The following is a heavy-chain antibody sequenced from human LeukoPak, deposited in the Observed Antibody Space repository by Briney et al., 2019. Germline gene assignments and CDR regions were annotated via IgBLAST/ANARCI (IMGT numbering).Heavy chain of an antibody. D-gene: IGHD1-26*01. J-gene: IGHJ3*02. Sequence: GSLRLSCIVSGGSISSYYWSWIRQPPGKGLEWIGYIYSSGSTNSSPSLKSRVTISVDTSKSQFSLKMTSVTAADTAVYYCARQGSGGRAFDIWGQGTMVTVSS. CDR3: ARQGSGGRAFDI. CDR2: IYSSGST. V-gene: IGHV4-59*08. CDR1: GGSISSYY.